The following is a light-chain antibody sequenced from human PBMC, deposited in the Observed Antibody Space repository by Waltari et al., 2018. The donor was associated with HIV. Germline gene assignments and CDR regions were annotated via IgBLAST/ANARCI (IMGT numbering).Light chain of an antibody. V-gene: IGLV3-21*02. Sequence: SYVLTQSPSVSVALGPTASIACGGNHIGSKSVHWYQQKPGQAPALVIYDDRDRPSGIPERFSGSNSGHTATLSIGRVEAGDEADYYCQVWESSSDHVVIGGGTKLTV. CDR2: DDR. CDR3: QVWESSSDHVV. CDR1: HIGSKS. J-gene: IGLJ2*01.